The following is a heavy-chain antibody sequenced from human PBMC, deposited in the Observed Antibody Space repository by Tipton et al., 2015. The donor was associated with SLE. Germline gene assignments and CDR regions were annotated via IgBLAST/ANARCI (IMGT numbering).Heavy chain of an antibody. CDR2: INSNTDGGTT. J-gene: IGHJ3*02. CDR3: TTEPGFEQQLPMEDAYDI. Sequence: SLRLSCAASGFTFSNAWMSWVRQAPGKGLEWVGRINSNTDGGTTDYAAPVKGRFTISRDDSKNTLYLQMNSLKTEDTAVYYCTTEPGFEQQLPMEDAYDIWDQGTMVTVSS. D-gene: IGHD6-13*01. CDR1: GFTFSNAW. V-gene: IGHV3-15*01.